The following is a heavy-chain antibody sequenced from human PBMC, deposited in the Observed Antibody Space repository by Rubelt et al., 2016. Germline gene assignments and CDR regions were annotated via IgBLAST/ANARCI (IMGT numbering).Heavy chain of an antibody. J-gene: IGHJ4*02. CDR3: VKSNSASCY. V-gene: IGHV3-7*01. CDR2: INTDASEK. D-gene: IGHD2-2*01. CDR1: GFTFSKFW. Sequence: EVQLVESGGGLVQAGGSLRLSCAASGFTFSKFWMTWVRQAPGKGLEWVAHINTDASEKYYADSAKGRSTISRDNANNSLYFKMNSRRTEDKAVYYCVKSNSASCYWGQGTLVTVSS.